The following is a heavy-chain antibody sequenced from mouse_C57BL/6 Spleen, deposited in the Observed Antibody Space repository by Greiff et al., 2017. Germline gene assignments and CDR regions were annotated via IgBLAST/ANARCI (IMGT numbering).Heavy chain of an antibody. CDR3: SRVDHYSNRFDY. Sequence: VKLQESGPGLVAPSQSLSITCTVSGFSLTSYAISWVRQPPGKGLEWLGAIWTGGGTNYNPALESRLSISKDNSKSQGILKMNSLQTADTARYYYSRVDHYSNRFDYWGQGTLLTVS. CDR1: GFSLTSYA. J-gene: IGHJ2*01. V-gene: IGHV2-9-1*01. D-gene: IGHD2-5*01. CDR2: IWTGGGT.